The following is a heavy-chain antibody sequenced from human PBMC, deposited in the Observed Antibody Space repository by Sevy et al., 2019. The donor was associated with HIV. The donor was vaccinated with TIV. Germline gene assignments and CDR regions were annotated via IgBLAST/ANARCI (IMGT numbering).Heavy chain of an antibody. CDR2: ISFDVDNK. V-gene: IGHV3-30*18. CDR3: AKGLSSIYPYSMDV. J-gene: IGHJ6*02. CDR1: GFSFSRYG. Sequence: GGSLRLSCEASGFSFSRYGMHWVRQVAGKGLEWVAVISFDVDNKYYSDSVRVRFAISRDNSENTMHLQMNNLRLDDTALYYCAKGLSSIYPYSMDVWGQGTTVTVSS. D-gene: IGHD3-16*01.